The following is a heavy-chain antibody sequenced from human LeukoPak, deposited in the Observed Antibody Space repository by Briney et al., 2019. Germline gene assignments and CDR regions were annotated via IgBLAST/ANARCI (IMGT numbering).Heavy chain of an antibody. CDR2: IYYSGST. D-gene: IGHD1-26*01. CDR3: ARGWAFYYYGMDV. Sequence: SETLSLTCTVSGGSISSYYWSWIRQPPGKGLEWIGYIYYSGSTNYNPSLKSRVTISVDTSKNQFSLELSSVTAADTAVYYCARGWAFYYYGMDVWGQGTTVTVSS. J-gene: IGHJ6*02. CDR1: GGSISSYY. V-gene: IGHV4-59*01.